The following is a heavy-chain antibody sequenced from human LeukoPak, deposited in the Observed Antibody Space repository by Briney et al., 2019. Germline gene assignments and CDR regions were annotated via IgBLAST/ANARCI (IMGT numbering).Heavy chain of an antibody. CDR2: ISSSGSTI. CDR1: GFTFSSYG. J-gene: IGHJ5*02. Sequence: GGSLRLSCAASGFTFSSYGMHWVRQAPGKGLEWVSYISSSGSTIYYADSVKGRFTISRDNAKNSLYLQMNSLRAEDTAVYYCARDASGFDWLSVGNNWFDPWGQGTLVTVSS. V-gene: IGHV3-48*04. D-gene: IGHD3-9*01. CDR3: ARDASGFDWLSVGNNWFDP.